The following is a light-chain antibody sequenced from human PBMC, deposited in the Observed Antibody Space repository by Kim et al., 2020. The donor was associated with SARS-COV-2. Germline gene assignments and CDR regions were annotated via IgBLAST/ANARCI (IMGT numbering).Light chain of an antibody. Sequence: EIVMTQSPATLSVSPGERATFSCRASQSVRSNLAWYQKKPGQAPRLLIYGASTRATGIPVRFSGSGSGTEFTLTISSLQSEDFAVYYCQQYNNWPLTFGGGTKVEIK. CDR1: QSVRSN. J-gene: IGKJ4*01. CDR2: GAS. V-gene: IGKV3-15*01. CDR3: QQYNNWPLT.